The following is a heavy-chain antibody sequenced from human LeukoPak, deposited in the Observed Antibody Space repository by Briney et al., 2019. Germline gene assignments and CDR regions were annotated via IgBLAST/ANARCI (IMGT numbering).Heavy chain of an antibody. D-gene: IGHD5-18*01. CDR2: IIPIFGTA. J-gene: IGHJ6*03. V-gene: IGHV1-69*01. Sequence: ASVKVSCKASGGTFSSYAISWVRQAPGQGLEWMGGIIPIFGTANYAQKFQGRVTITADESTSTAYMELSSLRSEDTAVYYCAREGHSYGSGYYMDVWGKGTTVTISS. CDR3: AREGHSYGSGYYMDV. CDR1: GGTFSSYA.